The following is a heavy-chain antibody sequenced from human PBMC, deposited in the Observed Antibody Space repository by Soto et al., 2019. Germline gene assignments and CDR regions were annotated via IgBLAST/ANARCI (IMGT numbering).Heavy chain of an antibody. J-gene: IGHJ4*02. CDR1: GFTFSSYA. Sequence: HPGGSLRLSCAASGFTFSSYAMSWVRQAPGKGLEWVSAISGSGGTTYYADSVKGRFTISRDNSKNTLYLQMNSLRAEDTAIYYCAGSSSTIYYFDYWGQGTLVTVSS. D-gene: IGHD1-26*01. CDR3: AGSSSTIYYFDY. V-gene: IGHV3-23*01. CDR2: ISGSGGTT.